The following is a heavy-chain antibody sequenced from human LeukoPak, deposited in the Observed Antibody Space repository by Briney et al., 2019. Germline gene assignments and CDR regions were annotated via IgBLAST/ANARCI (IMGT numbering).Heavy chain of an antibody. CDR2: IYYSGST. J-gene: IGHJ4*02. D-gene: IGHD6-19*01. V-gene: IGHV4-59*08. CDR3: ARKGSSGWIFDY. CDR1: GGSISSYY. Sequence: SETLSLNCTVSGGSISSYYWSWIRPPPGKGLEWIGYIYYSGSTNYNPSLKTRVTISVDTSKNQFSLKLSSVTAADTAVYYCARKGSSGWIFDYWGQGTLVTVSS.